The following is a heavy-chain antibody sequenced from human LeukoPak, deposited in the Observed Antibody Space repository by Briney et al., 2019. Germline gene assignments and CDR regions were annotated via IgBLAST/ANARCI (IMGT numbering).Heavy chain of an antibody. V-gene: IGHV4-4*07. Sequence: SETLSLTCTASGGTISSYYWSWIRQPAGKGLEWIGRIYTSGSTNYNPSIKSRVTMSVDTSKNQFSLKLSSVTAADTAVYYCARDIGIGSTINGYQGYYYYYMDVWGKGTTVTVSS. CDR1: GGTISSYY. CDR2: IYTSGST. J-gene: IGHJ6*03. CDR3: ARDIGIGSTINGYQGYYYYYMDV. D-gene: IGHD2-15*01.